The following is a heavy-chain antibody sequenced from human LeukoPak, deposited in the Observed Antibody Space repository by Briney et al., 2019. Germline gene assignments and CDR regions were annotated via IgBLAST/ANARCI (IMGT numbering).Heavy chain of an antibody. D-gene: IGHD3-10*01. CDR3: AKGLTMTLLRGVIMD. V-gene: IGHV3-9*01. Sequence: PGGSLRLSCAASGFTFDDYAMHWVRQAPGKGLEWVSGITWNSGSIGYGDSVKGRFTISRDNAKNSLYLQMNSLRPEDTALYYCAKGLTMTLLRGVIMDWGQGTLVTVSS. CDR2: ITWNSGSI. J-gene: IGHJ4*02. CDR1: GFTFDDYA.